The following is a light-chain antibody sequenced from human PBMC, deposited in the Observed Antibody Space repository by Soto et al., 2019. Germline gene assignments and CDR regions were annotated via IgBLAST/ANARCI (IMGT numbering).Light chain of an antibody. CDR1: QSVSSSS. J-gene: IGKJ1*01. CDR3: QHAGPSPWA. CDR2: GAC. V-gene: IGKV3-20*01. Sequence: IVLTQSPGTLSLSPGERDTLSCRASQSVSSSSLAWCQQKPGQAPRLLMYGACGRATGIPDRFRGSGSGTDFTLTINRREPEDFAVYYWQHAGPSPWAFGQGTKVEIK.